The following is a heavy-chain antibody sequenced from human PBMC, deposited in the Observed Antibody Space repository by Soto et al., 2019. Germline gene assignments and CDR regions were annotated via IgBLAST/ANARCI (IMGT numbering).Heavy chain of an antibody. J-gene: IGHJ4*02. CDR3: AGGAAADYFDY. Sequence: SETLSLTCTVSSGSFRAYYWSWIRQPAGKGLEWIGRIYSTGSTLYNPSLKSRITMSVDTSKNQFSLRLSSVTAADTAVYYCAGGAAADYFDYWGQGTVVTVSS. CDR2: IYSTGST. CDR1: SGSFRAYY. D-gene: IGHD6-13*01. V-gene: IGHV4-4*07.